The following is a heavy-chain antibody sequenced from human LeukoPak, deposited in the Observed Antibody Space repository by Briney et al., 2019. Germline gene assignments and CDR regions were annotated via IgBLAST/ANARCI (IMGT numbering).Heavy chain of an antibody. CDR1: GGSISSSSYY. CDR2: IYYSGST. CDR3: ARGEYYFDY. J-gene: IGHJ4*02. Sequence: SETLSLTCTVSGGSISSSSYYWGWIRQPPGKGLEWIGSIYYSGSTYYNPSLKSRVTISVDTSKNQFSLKLSSVTAADTAVYYCARGEYYFDYWGQGTLVTVSS. V-gene: IGHV4-39*07.